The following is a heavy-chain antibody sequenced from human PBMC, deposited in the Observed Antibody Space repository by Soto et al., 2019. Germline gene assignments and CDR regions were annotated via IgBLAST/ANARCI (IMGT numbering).Heavy chain of an antibody. CDR2: ISWNSGSI. CDR3: AKDIKGYSYGYYFDY. Sequence: EVPLVESGGGLVQPGRSLRLSCAASGFILDDYAMHWVRQVPGKGLEWVSGISWNSGSIGYADSVKGRFTISRDNAKTSLYLQMNSLRAEDTALYYCAKDIKGYSYGYYFDYWGQGTLVTVSS. D-gene: IGHD5-18*01. J-gene: IGHJ4*02. V-gene: IGHV3-9*01. CDR1: GFILDDYA.